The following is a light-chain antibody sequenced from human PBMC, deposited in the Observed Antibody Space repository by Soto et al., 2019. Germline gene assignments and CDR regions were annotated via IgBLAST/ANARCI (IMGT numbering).Light chain of an antibody. V-gene: IGKV3-15*01. CDR1: QSVSSY. J-gene: IGKJ2*01. CDR3: QQYSHWPPRYT. CDR2: DAS. Sequence: EIVMTQSPATLSVSPGERATLSCRASQSVSSYLAWYQQKPGLPPRLLIYDASTRATGIPDRFSGSGSGTDFTLTISSLQSADFAVYYCQQYSHWPPRYTFGRGTKLEIK.